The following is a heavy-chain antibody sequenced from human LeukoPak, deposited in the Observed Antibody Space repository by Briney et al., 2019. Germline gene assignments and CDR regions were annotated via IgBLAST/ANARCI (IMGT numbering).Heavy chain of an antibody. J-gene: IGHJ4*02. CDR1: GGSISSYY. D-gene: IGHD2-15*01. V-gene: IGHV4-59*08. CDR2: IYYSGST. Sequence: PSETLSLTCTVSGGSISSYYWSWIRQPSGKGLEWIGYIYYSGSTNYNPSLKSRVTISVDTSKNQFSLKLSSVTAADTAVYYCATLPLGYCSGGSCRGGVDYWGQGTLVTVSS. CDR3: ATLPLGYCSGGSCRGGVDY.